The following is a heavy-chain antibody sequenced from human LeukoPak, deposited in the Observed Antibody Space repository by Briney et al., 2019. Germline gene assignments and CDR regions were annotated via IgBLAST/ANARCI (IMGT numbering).Heavy chain of an antibody. Sequence: ASVKVSCKASGYTFTAYYMHWVRQAPGQGREWMGWINPNSGGTNYAQKFQGRVTMTRDTSISTAYMELSRLRSDDTAVYYCASIGSSRGYYFDYWGQGTLVTVSS. J-gene: IGHJ4*02. CDR2: INPNSGGT. V-gene: IGHV1-2*02. D-gene: IGHD3-10*01. CDR1: GYTFTAYY. CDR3: ASIGSSRGYYFDY.